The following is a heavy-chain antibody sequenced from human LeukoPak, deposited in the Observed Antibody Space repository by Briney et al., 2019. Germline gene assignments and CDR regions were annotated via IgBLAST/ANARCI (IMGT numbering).Heavy chain of an antibody. D-gene: IGHD6-19*01. J-gene: IGHJ5*02. Sequence: SETPSLTCAVSGGSISSTNWWTWVRQPPGEGLEWIGEVYHTGSSNYNPSLKSRVTISVDKSKSQFSLNLSSVTAADTAVYYCARGGTTVAGTFWFDPWGQGTLVTVSS. CDR2: VYHTGSS. V-gene: IGHV4-4*02. CDR3: ARGGTTVAGTFWFDP. CDR1: GGSISSTNW.